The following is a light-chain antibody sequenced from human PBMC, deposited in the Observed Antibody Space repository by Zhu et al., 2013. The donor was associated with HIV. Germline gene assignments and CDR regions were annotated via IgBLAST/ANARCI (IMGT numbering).Light chain of an antibody. CDR1: QGIRNY. J-gene: IGKJ1*01. V-gene: IGKV1-16*01. Sequence: DIQMTQSPSSLSASVGDSVTITCRASQGIRNYLTWFQQKPGKAPKTLIYSASTLQSGVPSRFSGSGSGTEYTLTINGLQPEDFATYYCHQYNSYPWTFGQGTMVELK. CDR2: SAS. CDR3: HQYNSYPWT.